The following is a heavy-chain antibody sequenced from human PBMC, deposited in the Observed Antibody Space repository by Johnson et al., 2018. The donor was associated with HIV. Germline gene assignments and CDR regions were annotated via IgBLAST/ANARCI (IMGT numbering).Heavy chain of an antibody. CDR3: AKEGLLLYKGAFDI. CDR1: GFNFDDYD. CDR2: INWNGGST. D-gene: IGHD2-15*01. J-gene: IGHJ3*02. Sequence: VKLVESGGSVVRPGGSLRLSCAASGFNFDDYDMSWVRQAPGKGLEWVSGINWNGGSTGYADSVKGRFTISRDNSKNTLYLQMNSLRAEDTAVYYCAKEGLLLYKGAFDIWGQGTMVTVSS. V-gene: IGHV3-20*04.